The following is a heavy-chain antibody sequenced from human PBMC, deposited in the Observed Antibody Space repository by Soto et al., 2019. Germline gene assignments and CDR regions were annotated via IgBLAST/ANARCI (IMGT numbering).Heavy chain of an antibody. D-gene: IGHD4-17*01. CDR1: GGSISSGGYS. CDR2: IYESGST. V-gene: IGHV4-30-2*01. CDR3: ARAHYGDYGYGMDV. Sequence: SETLSLTCAVSGGSISSGGYSWSWLRQPPGKGLEWIGYIYESGSTYYNPSLKSRVTISVDRSKNQFSLKLSSVTAADTAVYYCARAHYGDYGYGMDVWGQGTTVTVSS. J-gene: IGHJ6*02.